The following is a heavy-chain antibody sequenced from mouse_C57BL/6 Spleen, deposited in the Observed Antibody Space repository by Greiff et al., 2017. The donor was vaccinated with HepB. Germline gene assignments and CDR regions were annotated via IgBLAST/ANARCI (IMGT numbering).Heavy chain of an antibody. J-gene: IGHJ1*03. CDR2: ISDGGSYT. Sequence: EVQVVESGGGLVKPGGSLKLSCAASGFTFSSYAMSWVRQTPEKRLEWVATISDGGSYTYYPDNVKGRFTISRDNAKNNLYLQMSHLKSEDTAMYYCARGRLRSYWYFDVWGTGTTVTVSS. CDR3: ARGRLRSYWYFDV. CDR1: GFTFSSYA. V-gene: IGHV5-4*01.